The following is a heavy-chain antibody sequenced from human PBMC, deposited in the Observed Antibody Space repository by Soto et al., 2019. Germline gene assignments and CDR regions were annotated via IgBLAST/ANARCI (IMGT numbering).Heavy chain of an antibody. V-gene: IGHV1-24*01. Sequence: ASLSVSCKFSGYTLPQLSMHWVRQAPGKGLEWMGGFDPEDGETIYAQKFQGRVTMTEDTSTDTAYMELSSLRSEDTAVYYCASLLHDYGDLEYFQHWGQGTRVTVSS. D-gene: IGHD4-17*01. CDR3: ASLLHDYGDLEYFQH. CDR2: FDPEDGET. CDR1: GYTLPQLS. J-gene: IGHJ1*01.